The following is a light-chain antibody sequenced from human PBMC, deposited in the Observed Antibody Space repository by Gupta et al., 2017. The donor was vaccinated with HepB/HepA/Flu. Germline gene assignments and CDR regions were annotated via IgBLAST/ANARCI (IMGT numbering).Light chain of an antibody. CDR3: MQALQPLT. J-gene: IGKJ4*01. CDR2: LGS. Sequence: DIVMTQPPLSLPVTPGEPASISCRSSQSLLHSNGYNYLDWYLQKPGQSPQLLIYLGSNRASGVPDRFSGSGSGTDFTLKSSRVEAEDVGVYYCMQALQPLTFGGGTKVEIK. V-gene: IGKV2-28*01. CDR1: QSLLHSNGYNY.